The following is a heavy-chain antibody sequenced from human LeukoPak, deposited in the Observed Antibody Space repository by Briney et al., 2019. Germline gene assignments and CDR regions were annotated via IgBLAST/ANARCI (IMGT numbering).Heavy chain of an antibody. CDR3: ARGHREFGEFYFDY. J-gene: IGHJ4*02. V-gene: IGHV4-61*05. D-gene: IGHD3-10*01. Sequence: SDTLSLTCIISDDSISSSTYYWGWIRQPPGKGLEWIGTLYYSGSTNYNPSLESRVTISLDMSKNQFSLKLTSVTAADTAVYYGARGHREFGEFYFDYWGQGTLVTVSS. CDR1: DDSISSSTYY. CDR2: LYYSGST.